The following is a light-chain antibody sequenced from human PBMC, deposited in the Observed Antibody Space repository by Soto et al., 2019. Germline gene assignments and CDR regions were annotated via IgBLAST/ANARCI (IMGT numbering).Light chain of an antibody. CDR2: GAS. CDR3: QQYGSSPST. J-gene: IGKJ1*01. CDR1: QSVSSSY. V-gene: IGKV3-20*01. Sequence: EIVLTQSPGTLSLSPGERATLSCRASQSVSSSYLAWYQQKPGMAPRLLIYGASSGATGIPDRFSGSGSGTDFTLTISGLEPEDFAAYYCQQYGSSPSTFGQGTKVDI.